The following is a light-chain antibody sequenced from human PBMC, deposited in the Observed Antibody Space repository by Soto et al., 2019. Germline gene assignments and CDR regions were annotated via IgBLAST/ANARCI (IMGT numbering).Light chain of an antibody. CDR2: GAS. CDR3: QQYNKWPQWT. V-gene: IGKV3-15*01. J-gene: IGKJ1*01. CDR1: QSVSSN. Sequence: EIVMTQSPPTLSVSPGERATLSCRASQSVSSNLAWYQQKPGQAPRLLIYGASTRATGIPARFSGSGSGTEFTLTISSLQSEDFAVYYCQQYNKWPQWTFGQGTKVEIK.